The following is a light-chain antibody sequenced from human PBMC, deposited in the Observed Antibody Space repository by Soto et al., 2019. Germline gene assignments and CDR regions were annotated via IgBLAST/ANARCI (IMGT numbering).Light chain of an antibody. V-gene: IGKV3-20*01. CDR2: GAS. CDR3: QQYGSATWT. CDR1: QSVSSSY. J-gene: IGKJ1*01. Sequence: EIVLTQSPGTLSLSPGERATLSCRASQSVSSSYLAWYQQKPGQAPRLLIYGASSRATGIPDRFSGSGSGTDFTLTISRLEPEDFAVYSCQQYGSATWTFGQGTKGETK.